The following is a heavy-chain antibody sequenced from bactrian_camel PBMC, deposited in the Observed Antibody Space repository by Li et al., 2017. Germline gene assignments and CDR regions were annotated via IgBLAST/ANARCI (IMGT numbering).Heavy chain of an antibody. Sequence: HVQLVESGGGSVRTGGSLRLSCAASGYTAGRHCWAWFRQSPGNERETVASIRTGYPFTSDFADSVQGRFTISQDNANTTVYLQMNSLKPEDTAMYFCAATSQPFRLLDRLPPRSEYQYWGQGTQVTVS. CDR2: IRTGYPFTS. J-gene: IGHJ4*01. V-gene: IGHV3S60*01. CDR3: AATSQPFRLLDRLPPRSEYQY. D-gene: IGHD1*01. CDR1: GYTAGRHC.